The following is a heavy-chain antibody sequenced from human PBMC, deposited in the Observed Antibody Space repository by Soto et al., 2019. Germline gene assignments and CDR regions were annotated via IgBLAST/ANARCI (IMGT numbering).Heavy chain of an antibody. CDR3: ARVFHSSGYLVTYYFDY. CDR1: GGSISSSSYY. J-gene: IGHJ4*02. Sequence: SETLSLTCTVSGGSISSSSYYWGWIRQPPGKGLEWIGSIYYSGSTYYNPSLKSRVTISVDTSKNQFSLKLSSVTAADTAVYYCARVFHSSGYLVTYYFDYWGQGTLVTVSS. V-gene: IGHV4-39*01. D-gene: IGHD3-22*01. CDR2: IYYSGST.